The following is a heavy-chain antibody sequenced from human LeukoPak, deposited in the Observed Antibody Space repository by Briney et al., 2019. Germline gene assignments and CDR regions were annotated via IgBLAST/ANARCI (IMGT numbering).Heavy chain of an antibody. V-gene: IGHV4-39*01. CDR3: ARYGRRGLLHGFDI. CDR1: GGSISSSGYY. D-gene: IGHD2-15*01. J-gene: IGHJ3*02. Sequence: SETLSLTCTVSGGSISSSGYYWGWIRQPPGKGLEWIGSIYYSGSTYYNPSPKSRVPISVDTPKTQFSLKLSSVTAADTAVYYCARYGRRGLLHGFDIWGQGTIVTVSS. CDR2: IYYSGST.